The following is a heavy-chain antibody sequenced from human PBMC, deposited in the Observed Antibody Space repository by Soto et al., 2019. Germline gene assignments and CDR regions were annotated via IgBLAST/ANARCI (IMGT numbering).Heavy chain of an antibody. Sequence: GGAPRLSRAAPGFIFCTHTNKWGRPAPGKGLEWVSAIVAGDGSTYYADSVKGRFTISRDNSKNMLFLQMSSLRAEDTALYFCAKDRHPDGIWTFDCWGQGTLVTVS. V-gene: IGHV3-23*01. J-gene: IGHJ4*02. CDR3: AKDRHPDGIWTFDC. CDR1: GFIFCTHT. CDR2: IVAGDGST. D-gene: IGHD3-9*01.